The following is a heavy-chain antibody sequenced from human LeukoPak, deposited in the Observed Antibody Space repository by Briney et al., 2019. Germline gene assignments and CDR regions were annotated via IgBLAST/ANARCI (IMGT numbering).Heavy chain of an antibody. D-gene: IGHD6-13*01. CDR2: IRYDGSNK. J-gene: IGHJ4*02. Sequence: PGGSLRLSCAASGFTFSSYSMNWVRQAPGKGLEWVAFIRYDGSNKYYADSVKGRFTISRDNSKNTLYLQMNSLRAEDTAVYYCAKDIAAAGYGFDYWGQGTLVTVSS. CDR1: GFTFSSYS. CDR3: AKDIAAAGYGFDY. V-gene: IGHV3-30*02.